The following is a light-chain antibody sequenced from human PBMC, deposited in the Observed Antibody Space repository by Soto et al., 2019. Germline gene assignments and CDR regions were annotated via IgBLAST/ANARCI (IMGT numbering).Light chain of an antibody. J-gene: IGKJ2*01. CDR2: DAS. Sequence: EIVLTQSPGTLSLSPGEGATVSCRASQSVNSNLLAWFQQKPGQAPRLLIHDASRRATGIPDRFSGSGSGTDFPLSISRLEPEDFAVYYCHQYVSSPLTFGQGTKLEIK. CDR3: HQYVSSPLT. CDR1: QSVNSNL. V-gene: IGKV3-20*01.